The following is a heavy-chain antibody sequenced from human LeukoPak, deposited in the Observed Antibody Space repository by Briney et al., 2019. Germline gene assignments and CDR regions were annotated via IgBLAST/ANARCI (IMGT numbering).Heavy chain of an antibody. D-gene: IGHD1-7*01. CDR2: INHSGST. CDR3: ARLTGTRENYHYYYMDV. V-gene: IGHV4-34*01. Sequence: PSETLPLTCAVYGGSFSGYHWSWIRQPPGKGLEWIGEINHSGSTNYNPSLKSRVTISVDTSKNQFSLKLSSVTAADTAVYYCARLTGTRENYHYYYMDVWGKGTTVTVSS. CDR1: GGSFSGYH. J-gene: IGHJ6*03.